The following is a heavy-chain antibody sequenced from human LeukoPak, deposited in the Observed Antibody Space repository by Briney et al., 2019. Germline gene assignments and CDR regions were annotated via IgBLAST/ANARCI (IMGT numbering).Heavy chain of an antibody. J-gene: IGHJ4*02. D-gene: IGHD3-3*01. V-gene: IGHV3-30-3*01. CDR2: ISYDGSNK. Sequence: GGSLRLSCAASGFTFSNYAMHWVRQAPGKGLEWVAVISYDGSNKYADSVKGRFTISRDTSKNTVYLQMTSLRVEDTAVYYCAKENDFWSGPEGWGQGTLVTVSS. CDR3: AKENDFWSGPEG. CDR1: GFTFSNYA.